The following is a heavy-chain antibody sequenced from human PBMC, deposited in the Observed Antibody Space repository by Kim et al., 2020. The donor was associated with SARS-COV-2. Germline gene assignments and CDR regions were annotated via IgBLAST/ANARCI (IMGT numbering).Heavy chain of an antibody. Sequence: SPSFQGRVTISADKSISTAYLQWSSLKASDTAMYYCARLGYSSSLGYFYYWGQGTLVTVSS. V-gene: IGHV5-51*01. CDR3: ARLGYSSSLGYFYY. J-gene: IGHJ4*02. D-gene: IGHD6-13*01.